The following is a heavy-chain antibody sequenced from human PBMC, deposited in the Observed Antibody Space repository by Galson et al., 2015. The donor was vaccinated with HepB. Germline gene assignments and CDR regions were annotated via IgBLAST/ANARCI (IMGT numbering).Heavy chain of an antibody. CDR3: ARDPGSGSLSVWDY. CDR2: ISAFNGNT. Sequence: SVKVSCKASGYTFTNYGIAWVRQAPGQGPEWMGWISAFNGNTNYAQNLQGRVTMTTDKSTSTAYMELRSLRSDDTAVYYCARDPGSGSLSVWDYWGQGTLVTVSS. CDR1: GYTFTNYG. V-gene: IGHV1-18*01. D-gene: IGHD1-26*01. J-gene: IGHJ4*02.